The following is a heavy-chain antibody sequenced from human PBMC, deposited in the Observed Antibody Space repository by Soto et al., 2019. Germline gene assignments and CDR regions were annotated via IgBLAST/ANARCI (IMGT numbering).Heavy chain of an antibody. V-gene: IGHV3-23*01. CDR1: GFTFSSYA. CDR3: AKPSFDGVITGDAFDI. D-gene: IGHD2-21*01. Sequence: GGSLRLSCAASGFTFSSYAMSWVRQAPGKGLEWVSAISGSGGSTYYADSVKGRFTISRDNSKNTLYLQMNSLRAEDTAVYYCAKPSFDGVITGDAFDIWGQGTMVTVSS. CDR2: ISGSGGST. J-gene: IGHJ3*02.